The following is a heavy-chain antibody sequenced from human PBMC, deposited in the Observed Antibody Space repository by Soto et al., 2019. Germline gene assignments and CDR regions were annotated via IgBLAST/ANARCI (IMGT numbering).Heavy chain of an antibody. J-gene: IGHJ4*02. D-gene: IGHD6-6*01. CDR2: ISSSSSYI. CDR1: GFTFSSYS. Sequence: PGGSLRLSCAASGFTFSSYSMNWVRQAPGKGLEWVSSISSSSSYIYYADSVKGRFTISRDNAKNSLYLQMNSLRAEDTAVYYCARDGSSSANFDYWGQGTLVNVSS. CDR3: ARDGSSSANFDY. V-gene: IGHV3-21*01.